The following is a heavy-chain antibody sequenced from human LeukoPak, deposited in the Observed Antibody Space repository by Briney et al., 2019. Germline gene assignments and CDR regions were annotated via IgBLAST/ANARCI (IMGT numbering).Heavy chain of an antibody. CDR2: IIPIFGTA. Sequence: ASVKVSCKASGGTFSGYAISWVRQAPGQGLEWMGGIIPIFGTANYAQKFQGRVTITADESTSTAYMELSSLRSEDTAVYYCAREGGYASNERRFPWFDPWGQGTLVTVSS. J-gene: IGHJ5*02. V-gene: IGHV1-69*13. CDR1: GGTFSGYA. D-gene: IGHD2-2*01. CDR3: AREGGYASNERRFPWFDP.